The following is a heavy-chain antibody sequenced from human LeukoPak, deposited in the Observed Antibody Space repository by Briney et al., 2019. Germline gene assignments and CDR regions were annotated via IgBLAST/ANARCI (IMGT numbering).Heavy chain of an antibody. Sequence: GGSLRLSCGASGFTVSSNYMSWVRQAPGKGLEWVSVIYSGGSTYYADSVKGRFTISRDNSKNTLYLQMNSLRAGDTAVYYCARVGATVTTDWHFDLWGRGTLVTVSS. CDR3: ARVGATVTTDWHFDL. J-gene: IGHJ2*01. CDR2: IYSGGST. V-gene: IGHV3-53*01. CDR1: GFTVSSNY. D-gene: IGHD4-17*01.